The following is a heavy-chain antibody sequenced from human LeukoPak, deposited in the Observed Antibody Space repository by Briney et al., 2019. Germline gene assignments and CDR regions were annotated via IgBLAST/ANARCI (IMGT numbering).Heavy chain of an antibody. CDR3: ARDTVMMVGSYYYGKDV. CDR2: ISAYSGNT. V-gene: IGHV1-18*01. Sequence: GASVKVSCKASGYTFNSFGISWVRQAPGQGLEWMGWISAYSGNTHHPEKLQGRLTMTTDTPTSTAYMELRSLRSDDTAIYYCARDTVMMVGSYYYGKDVWGQGTTVTVSS. D-gene: IGHD2-15*01. CDR1: GYTFNSFG. J-gene: IGHJ6*02.